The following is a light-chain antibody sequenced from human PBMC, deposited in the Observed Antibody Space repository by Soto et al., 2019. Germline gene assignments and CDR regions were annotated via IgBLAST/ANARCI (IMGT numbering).Light chain of an antibody. CDR2: LNSDGSH. V-gene: IGLV4-69*01. Sequence: QPVLTQSPSASASLGASVKLTCTLSSGHSNYAIAWHQQQAEKGPRYLMKLNSDGSHSKGDGIPDRFSGSSSGAERYLTISSLQSEDEADYYCQTWGSGIVVFGGGTPLTV. J-gene: IGLJ2*01. CDR1: SGHSNYA. CDR3: QTWGSGIVV.